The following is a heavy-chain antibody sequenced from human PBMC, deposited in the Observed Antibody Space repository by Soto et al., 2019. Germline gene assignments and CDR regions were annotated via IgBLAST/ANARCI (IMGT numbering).Heavy chain of an antibody. CDR1: GGSISSSSYY. J-gene: IGHJ5*01. D-gene: IGHD6-13*01. Sequence: SETLSLTCSVSGGSISSSSYYWGWIRQPPGKGLEWIGNIYYSGKTYYTPSLKSRVTISVDTSKNQFSLKLSSVTAADTAVYYCARGGPYSSSWQGANWFDPWGQGTLVTVSS. CDR3: ARGGPYSSSWQGANWFDP. V-gene: IGHV4-39*01. CDR2: IYYSGKT.